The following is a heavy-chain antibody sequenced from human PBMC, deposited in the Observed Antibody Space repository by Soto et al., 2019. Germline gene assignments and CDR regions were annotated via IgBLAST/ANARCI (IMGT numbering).Heavy chain of an antibody. Sequence: PSETLSLTCAVYGGSFSGYYWSWIRQPPGKGLEWIGEINHSGSTNYNPSLKSRVTISVDTSKNQFSLKLSSLRSEDTAVYYCARGLEKTKYYDFWSCYYLAEPYYYGMDVWGQGTTVTVSS. CDR1: GGSFSGYY. J-gene: IGHJ6*02. CDR2: INHSGST. D-gene: IGHD3-3*01. V-gene: IGHV4-34*01. CDR3: ARGLEKTKYYDFWSCYYLAEPYYYGMDV.